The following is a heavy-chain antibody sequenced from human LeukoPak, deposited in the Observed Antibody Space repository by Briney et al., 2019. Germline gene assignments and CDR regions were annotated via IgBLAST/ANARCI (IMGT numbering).Heavy chain of an antibody. V-gene: IGHV1-2*02. CDR1: GYTFTGYY. Sequence: GASVKVSCKASGYTFTGYYMHWVRQAPGQGLEWMGWINPNSGGTNYAQKFQGRVTMTRDTSISTAYMELSRLRSDDTAVYYCASHDYGKIGYYFDYWGQGTLVTVSS. CDR2: INPNSGGT. CDR3: ASHDYGKIGYYFDY. D-gene: IGHD4-17*01. J-gene: IGHJ4*02.